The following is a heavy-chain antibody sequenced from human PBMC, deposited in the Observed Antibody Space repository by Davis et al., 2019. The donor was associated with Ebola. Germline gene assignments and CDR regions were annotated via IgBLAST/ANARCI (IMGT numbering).Heavy chain of an antibody. J-gene: IGHJ4*02. D-gene: IGHD5-18*01. V-gene: IGHV4-4*02. CDR1: GGSISSSNW. CDR3: ARGGIQLWSSFDY. Sequence: MPSETLSLTCAVSGGSISSSNWWCWVRQPPGKGLEWTGEIYHSGSTNYNPSLKSRVTISVDKSKNQFSLKLSSVTAADTAVYYCARGGIQLWSSFDYWGQGTLVTVSS. CDR2: IYHSGST.